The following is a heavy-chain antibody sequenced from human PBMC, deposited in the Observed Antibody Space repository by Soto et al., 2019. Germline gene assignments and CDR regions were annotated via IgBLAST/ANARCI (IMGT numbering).Heavy chain of an antibody. CDR3: ARGWDANS. J-gene: IGHJ4*02. CDR1: GASVSSGNHY. D-gene: IGHD6-19*01. V-gene: IGHV4-61*01. Sequence: QVLMQESGPGLVKPSETLSLTCTVSGASVSSGNHYWSWIRQPPGKRLEWIGFIYNGVITNYSPCLKSPVFISAATSSNQFSLKVNSVTAADTAVYYCARGWDANSWGQGALVTVSS. CDR2: IYNGVIT.